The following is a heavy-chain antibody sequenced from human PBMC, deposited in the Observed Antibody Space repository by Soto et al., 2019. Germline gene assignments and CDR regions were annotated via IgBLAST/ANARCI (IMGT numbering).Heavy chain of an antibody. CDR1: GYTFSDYY. CDR3: AREPATAKPEGVDF. J-gene: IGHJ4*02. CDR2: INPNSGGT. D-gene: IGHD1-1*01. Sequence: ASVKVSCKASGYTFSDYYIHWVRQAPGQGLEWMGWINPNSGGTKYAPKFQGGVTMTRDTSITTAYMELSRLRSGDTAVYYCAREPATAKPEGVDFWGQGNPVTVSS. V-gene: IGHV1-2*02.